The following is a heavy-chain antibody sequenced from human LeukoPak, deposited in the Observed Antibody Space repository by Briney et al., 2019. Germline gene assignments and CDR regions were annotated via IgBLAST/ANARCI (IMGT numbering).Heavy chain of an antibody. Sequence: GGSLRLSCAASGFPFSDYGMYWVRQAPGKGLEWLAVISHDGNNKYYADSVKGRFTVSRDNARNSLYLQMNSLRAEDTAVYYCARVLRYFDWLLSSGYFDYWGQGTLVTVSS. V-gene: IGHV3-30*03. CDR1: GFPFSDYG. J-gene: IGHJ4*02. CDR2: ISHDGNNK. D-gene: IGHD3-9*01. CDR3: ARVLRYFDWLLSSGYFDY.